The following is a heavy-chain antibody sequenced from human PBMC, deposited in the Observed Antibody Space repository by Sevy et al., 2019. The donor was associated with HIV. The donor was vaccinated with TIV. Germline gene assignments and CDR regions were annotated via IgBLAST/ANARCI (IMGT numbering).Heavy chain of an antibody. J-gene: IGHJ4*02. Sequence: GGSLRLSCEASVFTLSSYTMNWVRQSPEKGLEWVATFDRTDITHYADSLKGRFIISRDTDKNSLFLQMNSLRDDDTAMYFCVRDERAIASHFDYWGRGTLVTISS. CDR3: VRDERAIASHFDY. D-gene: IGHD2-21*01. V-gene: IGHV3-48*02. CDR2: FDRTDIT. CDR1: VFTLSSYT.